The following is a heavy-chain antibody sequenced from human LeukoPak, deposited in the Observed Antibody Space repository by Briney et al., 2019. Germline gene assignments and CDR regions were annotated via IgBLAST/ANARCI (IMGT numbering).Heavy chain of an antibody. CDR3: AKGRGTTVTSAANY. Sequence: GGSLRLSCAASGFTVSSYAMRWVRQAPGKGLEWVLSISGSNDNTYYADSVKERFTMSRDNYKNKVSMQMNSLRAGDTAVYYCAKGRGTTVTSAANYWGQGTLVTVSS. V-gene: IGHV3-23*01. D-gene: IGHD4-17*01. CDR1: GFTVSSYA. J-gene: IGHJ4*02. CDR2: ISGSNDNT.